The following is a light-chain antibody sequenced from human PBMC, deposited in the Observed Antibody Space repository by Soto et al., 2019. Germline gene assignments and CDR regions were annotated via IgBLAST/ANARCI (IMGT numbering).Light chain of an antibody. Sequence: DIQMTQSPSTLSGSVGDRVTITCRASQTISSWLAWYQQKPGKAPEILLYKASTLKSGAPSRFTGSGSGTEFTLTVSSLQPDDLAPYYGHHYYSYSDAFGQGDKVE. V-gene: IGKV1-5*03. CDR2: KAS. CDR3: HHYYSYSDA. J-gene: IGKJ1*01. CDR1: QTISSW.